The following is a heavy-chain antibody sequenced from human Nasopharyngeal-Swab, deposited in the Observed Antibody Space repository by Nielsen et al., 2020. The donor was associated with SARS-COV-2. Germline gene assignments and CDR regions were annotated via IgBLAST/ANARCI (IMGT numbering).Heavy chain of an antibody. CDR3: ATAFGVTMISPCNY. J-gene: IGHJ4*02. V-gene: IGHV3-21*01. CDR1: GFTFSSYS. Sequence: GESLKISCAASGFTFSSYSMNWVRQAPGKGLEWVSSINSSSSYIYYADSVKGRFTISRDNAKNSLYLQMNSLRAEDTAVYYCATAFGVTMISPCNYWGQGTLVTVSS. D-gene: IGHD3-22*01. CDR2: INSSSSYI.